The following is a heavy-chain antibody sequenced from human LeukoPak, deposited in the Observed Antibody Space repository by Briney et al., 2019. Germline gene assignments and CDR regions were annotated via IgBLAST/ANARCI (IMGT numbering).Heavy chain of an antibody. V-gene: IGHV4-38-2*02. Sequence: PSETLSLTCTVSGYSISSGYYWGWIRQPPGKGLEWIGSIYHSGSTYYNPSLKSRVTISGDTSKNQVSLKLNSVTAADTAVYYCARARIAVAGTGLHLDWFDPWGQGTLVTVSS. CDR3: ARARIAVAGTGLHLDWFDP. D-gene: IGHD6-19*01. CDR1: GYSISSGYY. CDR2: IYHSGST. J-gene: IGHJ5*02.